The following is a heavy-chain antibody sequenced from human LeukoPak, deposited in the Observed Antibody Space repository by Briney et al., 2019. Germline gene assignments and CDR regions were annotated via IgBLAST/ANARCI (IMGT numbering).Heavy chain of an antibody. CDR3: ARRGAVTNSFDY. CDR1: GFIFSSYW. Sequence: PGGSLRLSCAASGFIFSSYWMHWVRQAPGKGLVWVSRINSDGSTSTCADSVKGRFTISRDNAKNTLYLQMNSLRAEDTAVYYCARRGAVTNSFDYWGQGTLVTVSS. CDR2: INSDGSTS. D-gene: IGHD4-17*01. J-gene: IGHJ4*02. V-gene: IGHV3-74*01.